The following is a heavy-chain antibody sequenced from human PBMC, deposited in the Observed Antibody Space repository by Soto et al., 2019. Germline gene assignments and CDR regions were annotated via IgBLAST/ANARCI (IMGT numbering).Heavy chain of an antibody. J-gene: IGHJ4*02. D-gene: IGHD3-9*01. CDR2: IKEDGSEK. CDR3: ARHEVGGYFEF. CDR1: GFTFSNYW. V-gene: IGHV3-7*05. Sequence: GGSLRLSCEASGFTFSNYWLSWVRQTPGKGLEWVANIKEDGSEKFYEDSVKGRFTISRDNAKNLVSLQMNSLRVEDTALYYCARHEVGGYFEFWGQGSLDTVSS.